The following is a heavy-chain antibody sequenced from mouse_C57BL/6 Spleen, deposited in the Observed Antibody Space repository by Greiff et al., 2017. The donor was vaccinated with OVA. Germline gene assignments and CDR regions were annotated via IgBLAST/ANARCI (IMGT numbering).Heavy chain of an antibody. CDR1: GYTFTGYW. Sequence: VMLVESGAELMKPGASVKLSCKASGYTFTGYWIEWVKQRPGHGLEWIGELFPGSGSTNYNEKFKGKGTFTADTSSNTTYMQLSSLTTEYSAIYVCSSGERDYYSMDYWGQGTSVTVSS. J-gene: IGHJ4*01. CDR3: SSGERDYYSMDY. CDR2: LFPGSGST. V-gene: IGHV1-9*01.